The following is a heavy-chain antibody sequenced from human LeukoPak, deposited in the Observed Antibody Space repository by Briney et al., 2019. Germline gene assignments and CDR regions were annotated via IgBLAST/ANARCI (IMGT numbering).Heavy chain of an antibody. J-gene: IGHJ4*02. CDR3: ARDREWRGPFDY. CDR1: GFTFSSYG. Sequence: GGSLRLSCAASGFTFSSYGMHWVRQAPGKGLDGVAVIWYDGSNKYYADSVKGRFTISRDNSKNTLYLQMNSLRAEDMAVYYCARDREWRGPFDYWGQGTLVTVSS. CDR2: IWYDGSNK. D-gene: IGHD3-3*01. V-gene: IGHV3-33*08.